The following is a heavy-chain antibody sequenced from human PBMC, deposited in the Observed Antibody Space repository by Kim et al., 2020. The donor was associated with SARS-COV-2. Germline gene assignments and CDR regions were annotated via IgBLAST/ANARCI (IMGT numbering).Heavy chain of an antibody. CDR3: ARPDHYCLKGVCYGAY. J-gene: IGHJ4*02. D-gene: IGHD2-8*01. Sequence: SETLSLTCTVSGGSISVSSYYWGWIRQPPGKGLEWIGSVYYSGTTSYNPSLKSRVTISADTSKNQISLKLRFVTAADTAVYYCARPDHYCLKGVCYGAYWGQGTLVTVSS. CDR1: GGSISVSSYY. V-gene: IGHV4-39*01. CDR2: VYYSGTT.